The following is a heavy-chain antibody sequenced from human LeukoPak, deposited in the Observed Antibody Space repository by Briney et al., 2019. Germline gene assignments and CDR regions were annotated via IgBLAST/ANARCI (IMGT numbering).Heavy chain of an antibody. D-gene: IGHD3-22*01. V-gene: IGHV3-23*01. J-gene: IGHJ4*02. CDR3: AKDRGGSSGYYRGPAFDY. CDR2: INGKGGST. CDR1: GFTFSSYA. Sequence: PGGSLRLSCAASGFTFSSYAKNWVRQAPGKGLEWVSTINGKGGSTYYADSVKGRFTIFRDNSMNTLYLQMTSLRADETAVYYCAKDRGGSSGYYRGPAFDYWGQGTLVVTVSS.